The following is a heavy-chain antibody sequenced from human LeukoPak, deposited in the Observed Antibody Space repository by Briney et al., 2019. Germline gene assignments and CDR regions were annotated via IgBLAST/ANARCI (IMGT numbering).Heavy chain of an antibody. D-gene: IGHD3-16*02. J-gene: IGHJ4*02. CDR1: GGSISSSSYY. Sequence: SETLSLTCTVSGGSISSSSYYWGWIRQPPGKGLEWIGSIYYSGSTYYNPSLKSRVTISVDTSKNQFSLKLSSVTAADTAVYYCAREGNYDYVWGSYRYDYWGQGTLVTVSS. V-gene: IGHV4-39*07. CDR2: IYYSGST. CDR3: AREGNYDYVWGSYRYDY.